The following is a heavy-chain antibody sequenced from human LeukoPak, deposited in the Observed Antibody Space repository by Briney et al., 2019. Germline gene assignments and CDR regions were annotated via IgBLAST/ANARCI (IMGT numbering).Heavy chain of an antibody. D-gene: IGHD5-12*01. Sequence: SETLSLTCTVSGGSISSYYWSWIRQPPGKGLEWIGYIYYSGSTNYNPSLKSRVTISVDTSKNQFSLKLSSVTAADTAVYYCARMPSGYDLGFWFDPWGQGTLVTVSS. J-gene: IGHJ5*02. V-gene: IGHV4-59*01. CDR1: GGSISSYY. CDR2: IYYSGST. CDR3: ARMPSGYDLGFWFDP.